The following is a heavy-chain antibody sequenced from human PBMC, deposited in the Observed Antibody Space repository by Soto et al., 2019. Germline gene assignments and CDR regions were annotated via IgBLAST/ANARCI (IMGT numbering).Heavy chain of an antibody. CDR2: MNPNSGNT. V-gene: IGHV1-8*01. CDR3: ASGRYSYGYGYCYYGMYX. J-gene: IGHJ6*02. D-gene: IGHD5-18*01. CDR1: GYTFTSYD. Sequence: ASMKVSCNASGYTFTSYDVNWVRQATGQGLEWMGWMNPNSGNTGYAQKFQGRVTMTRNTSTSTAYMELSSLRSEDTAVYYCASGRYSYGYGYCYYGMYXWGQGTTFTVS.